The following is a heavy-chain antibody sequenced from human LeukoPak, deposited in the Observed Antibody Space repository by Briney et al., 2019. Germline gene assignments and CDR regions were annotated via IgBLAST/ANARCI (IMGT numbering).Heavy chain of an antibody. J-gene: IGHJ4*02. V-gene: IGHV1-46*01. D-gene: IGHD5-18*01. Sequence: ASVKVSCKASGYTFTSYYMHWVRQAPGQGLEWMGIINPSGGSTSYAQKFQGRVTMTRDTSTSTVYMKLSSLRSEDTAVYYCASSRYSYGYYFDYWGQGTLVTVSS. CDR2: INPSGGST. CDR3: ASSRYSYGYYFDY. CDR1: GYTFTSYY.